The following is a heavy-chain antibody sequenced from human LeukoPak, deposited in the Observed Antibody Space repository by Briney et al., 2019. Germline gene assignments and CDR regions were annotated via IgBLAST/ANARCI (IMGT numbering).Heavy chain of an antibody. CDR2: INPNIGGI. Sequence: VASVTVSCKACGYTLTGYYMHWVRQAPGQGLEWMGRINPNIGGINYAQKFQRRVTMTQNTSLSTAYMHLSRQRSDDTAVYYCARQDDSSGKGSGGMVDYWGQGTLVTVSS. D-gene: IGHD3-22*01. CDR1: GYTLTGYY. V-gene: IGHV1-2*06. CDR3: ARQDDSSGKGSGGMVDY. J-gene: IGHJ4*02.